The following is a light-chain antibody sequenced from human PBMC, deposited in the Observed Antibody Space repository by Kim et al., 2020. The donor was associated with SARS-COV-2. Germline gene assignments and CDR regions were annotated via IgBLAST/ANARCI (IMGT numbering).Light chain of an antibody. V-gene: IGLV3-21*04. CDR2: YDS. Sequence: SYELTQPPSVSVAPGKTARITCGGNNIGSKRVHWNQQKPGQAPVLVIYYDSDRPSGIPERFSGSNSGNTATLTISRVEAGDEADYYCQVWDSSSDPSYVFGTGTKVTVL. J-gene: IGLJ1*01. CDR3: QVWDSSSDPSYV. CDR1: NIGSKR.